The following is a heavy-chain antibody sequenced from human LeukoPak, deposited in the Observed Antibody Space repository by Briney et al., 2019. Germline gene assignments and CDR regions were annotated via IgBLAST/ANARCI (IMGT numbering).Heavy chain of an antibody. CDR1: GFTFSSYA. CDR2: ISGSGGST. CDR3: AKRVDSSAISGY. Sequence: GGSLRLSCAASGFTFSSYAMSWVRQAPGKGLEWVSAISGSGGSTYYADSVKDRFTISRDNSKNTLYLQMNSLGAEDTAVYYCAKRVDSSAISGYWGQGTLVTVSS. J-gene: IGHJ4*02. V-gene: IGHV3-23*01. D-gene: IGHD3-22*01.